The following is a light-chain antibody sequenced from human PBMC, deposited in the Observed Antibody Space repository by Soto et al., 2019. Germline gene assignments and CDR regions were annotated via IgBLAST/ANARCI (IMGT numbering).Light chain of an antibody. CDR2: AAS. V-gene: IGKV3-20*01. CDR1: QSVSSSN. CDR3: QQYLTSPQT. J-gene: IGKJ1*01. Sequence: EIVLTQSPPTLSLSPGERATLSCRPSQSVSSSNLAWYQQKPAQAPRLLIYAASRRAPGIPERFSGSGSGTDFTRTISRLEPEDFAVYYCQQYLTSPQTFGQGTKVDIK.